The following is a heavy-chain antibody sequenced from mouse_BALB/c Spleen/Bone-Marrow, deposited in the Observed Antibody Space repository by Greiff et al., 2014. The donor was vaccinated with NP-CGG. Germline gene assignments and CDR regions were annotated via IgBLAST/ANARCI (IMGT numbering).Heavy chain of an antibody. D-gene: IGHD1-1*01. CDR2: IYPGNSDT. Sequence: VQLQQSGTVLARPGASVKMSCKASGYTFTSYWMHWVKQRPGQGLEWIGAIYPGNSDTSYNQKFKGKAKLTAVTSTNTAYMELSSLTNEDSAVYFCTRWGVYDNSFMDYWGQGTSVTVSS. J-gene: IGHJ4*01. V-gene: IGHV1-5*01. CDR1: GYTFTSYW. CDR3: TRWGVYDNSFMDY.